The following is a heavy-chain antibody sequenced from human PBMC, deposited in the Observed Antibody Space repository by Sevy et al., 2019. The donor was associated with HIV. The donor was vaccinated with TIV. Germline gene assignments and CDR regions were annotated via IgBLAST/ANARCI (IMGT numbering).Heavy chain of an antibody. Sequence: GGSLRLSCAASGFTFDDYAMHWVRQAPGKGLEWVSGISWSSGSIGYADSVKGRFTVSRDNAKNSLYLQMNSLRAEDTALYYCAKDSVVRNAFDIWGQGTMVTVSS. V-gene: IGHV3-9*01. D-gene: IGHD3-22*01. J-gene: IGHJ3*02. CDR2: ISWSSGSI. CDR1: GFTFDDYA. CDR3: AKDSVVRNAFDI.